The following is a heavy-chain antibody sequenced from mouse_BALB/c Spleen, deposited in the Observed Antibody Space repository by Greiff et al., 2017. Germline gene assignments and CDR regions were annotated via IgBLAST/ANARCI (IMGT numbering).Heavy chain of an antibody. J-gene: IGHJ4*01. CDR3: AREENWDAMDD. D-gene: IGHD4-1*01. Sequence: VQLQQSGAELVRSGASVKLSCTASGFNIKDYYMHWVKQRPEQGLEWIGWIEPENGDTEYAPKFQGKATMTADTSSNTAYLQLSSLTSEDTAVYYCAREENWDAMDDWGQGTSVTVSS. CDR2: IEPENGDT. V-gene: IGHV14-4*02. CDR1: GFNIKDYY.